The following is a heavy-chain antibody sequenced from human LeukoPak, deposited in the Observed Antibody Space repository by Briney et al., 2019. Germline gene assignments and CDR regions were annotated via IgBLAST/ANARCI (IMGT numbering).Heavy chain of an antibody. Sequence: GGSLRLSCAASGFTFNSYEMNWVRQAPGKGLEWVSYISSSGYTIHYAGSVKGRFTISRDNAKNSLYLQMNSLRAEDTAVYYCARGRDGYNMYHFDYWGQGTLVTVSS. CDR2: ISSSGYTI. D-gene: IGHD5-24*01. V-gene: IGHV3-48*03. CDR1: GFTFNSYE. CDR3: ARGRDGYNMYHFDY. J-gene: IGHJ4*02.